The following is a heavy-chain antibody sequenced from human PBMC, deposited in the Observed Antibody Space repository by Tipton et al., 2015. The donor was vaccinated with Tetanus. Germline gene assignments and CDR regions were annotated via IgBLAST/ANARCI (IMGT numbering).Heavy chain of an antibody. D-gene: IGHD2-8*02. J-gene: IGHJ4*01. CDR2: VFYTGST. Sequence: TLSLTCSVSCGSISGYFWTWIRQPPGKGLQCIGYVFYTGSTNYNSPFESRVTISVDTSKNQISLQLRSVTAADTAVYYCARYHCTGPTCQHLDHWGQGTLVSVSS. CDR1: CGSISGYF. CDR3: ARYHCTGPTCQHLDH. V-gene: IGHV4-59*01.